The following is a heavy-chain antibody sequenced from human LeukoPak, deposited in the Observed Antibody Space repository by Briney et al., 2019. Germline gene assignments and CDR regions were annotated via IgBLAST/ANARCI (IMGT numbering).Heavy chain of an antibody. CDR1: GFTFSSYS. D-gene: IGHD1-26*01. Sequence: GGSLRLSCAASGFTFSSYSMNWVRQAPGKGLEWVSSISSGGMWIYYADSLKGRFTISRDNSNNTLFLQMNSLRIDDTAVYYCVRSKIWELLSSFDFWGQGALVIVSS. CDR3: VRSKIWELLSSFDF. J-gene: IGHJ4*02. CDR2: ISSGGMWI. V-gene: IGHV3-21*01.